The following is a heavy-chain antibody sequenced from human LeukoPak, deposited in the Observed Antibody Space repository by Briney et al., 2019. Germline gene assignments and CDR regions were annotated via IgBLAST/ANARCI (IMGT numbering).Heavy chain of an antibody. CDR1: GFSFSNYG. J-gene: IGHJ4*02. V-gene: IGHV3-NL1*01. CDR2: MIGSGSST. CDR3: AKDETHSSGWAPFDS. D-gene: IGHD6-19*01. Sequence: GGSLRLSCAASGFSFSNYGMHWVRQAPGKGLEWVSAMIGSGSSTYYADSVKGRFTISRDNARNTLFLQMNSPRVEDTAVHYCAKDETHSSGWAPFDSWGQGTLVIVSS.